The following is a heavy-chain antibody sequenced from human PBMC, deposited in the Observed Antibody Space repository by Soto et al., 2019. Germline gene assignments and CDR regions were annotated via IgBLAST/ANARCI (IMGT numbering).Heavy chain of an antibody. Sequence: SETLSLTCTVSGGSISSSSYYWGWIRQPPGKGLEWIGSIYYSGSTYYNPSLKSRVTISVDTSKNQFSLKLSSVTAADTAVYYCARQGETTGTTRFDPWGQGTLVTVS. CDR3: ARQGETTGTTRFDP. D-gene: IGHD1-1*01. CDR2: IYYSGST. J-gene: IGHJ5*02. CDR1: GGSISSSSYY. V-gene: IGHV4-39*01.